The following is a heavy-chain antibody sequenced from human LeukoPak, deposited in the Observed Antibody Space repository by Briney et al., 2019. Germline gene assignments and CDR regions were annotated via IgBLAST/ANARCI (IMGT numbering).Heavy chain of an antibody. D-gene: IGHD6-13*01. CDR2: IYSGGST. V-gene: IGHV3-66*04. CDR1: GFTASSNY. Sequence: PGGSLRLSCAASGFTASSNYMSWVRQAPGKGLEWVSVIYSGGSTYYADSVKGRFTISRDNSKNTLYLQMNSLRAEDTAVYYCARHAAAGGYWFDPWGQGTLVTVSS. CDR3: ARHAAAGGYWFDP. J-gene: IGHJ5*02.